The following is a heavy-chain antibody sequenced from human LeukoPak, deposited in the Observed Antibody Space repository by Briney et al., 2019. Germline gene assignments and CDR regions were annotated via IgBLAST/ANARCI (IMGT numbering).Heavy chain of an antibody. CDR1: GYTFGSYY. CDR3: ARASVCCAFDY. D-gene: IGHD2-8*01. V-gene: IGHV1-18*01. CDR2: ISGYNGNT. J-gene: IGHJ4*02. Sequence: ASVKVSCKASGYTFGSYYISWVRQAPGQGLEWMGWISGYNGNTNYAQRFQDRITMTVDKSTTTVYMELNSLRSDDTAVYYCARASVCCAFDYWGQGTLVTVSS.